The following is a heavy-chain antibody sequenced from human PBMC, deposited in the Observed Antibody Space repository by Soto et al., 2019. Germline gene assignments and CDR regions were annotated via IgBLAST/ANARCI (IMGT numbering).Heavy chain of an antibody. Sequence: GASVKVSCKASGYTFTSYDINWVRQATGQGLEWMGGIIPIFGTANYAQKFQGRVTITADESTSTAYMELSSLRSEDTAVYYCARHFGGSYAQGTLDYWGQGTLVTVSS. V-gene: IGHV1-69*13. J-gene: IGHJ4*02. CDR3: ARHFGGSYAQGTLDY. CDR2: IIPIFGTA. CDR1: GYTFTSYD. D-gene: IGHD1-26*01.